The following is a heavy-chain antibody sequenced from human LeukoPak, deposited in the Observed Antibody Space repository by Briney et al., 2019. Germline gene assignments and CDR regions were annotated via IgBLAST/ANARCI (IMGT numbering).Heavy chain of an antibody. CDR3: AKDFRYSGSYSAYDAFDI. CDR2: TSGSGGST. Sequence: GGSLRLSCTASGFTFSSHAMSRVRQAPGEGLEWVSGTSGSGGSTYYADSVKGRFTISRDNSKNTLYLQMTSLRAEDTAIYYCAKDFRYSGSYSAYDAFDIWGQGTMVTVSS. V-gene: IGHV3-23*01. CDR1: GFTFSSHA. J-gene: IGHJ3*02. D-gene: IGHD1-26*01.